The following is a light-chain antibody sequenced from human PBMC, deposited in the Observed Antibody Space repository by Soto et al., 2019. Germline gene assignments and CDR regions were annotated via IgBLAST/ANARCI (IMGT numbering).Light chain of an antibody. CDR1: SSDVGSYNR. Sequence: QSALTQPASVSGSPGQSITISCTGTSSDVGSYNRVSWYQQHPGKAPKLMIYEGSKRPSGVSNRFSGSKSGNTASLTISGLQAEDEDDYYCCSYAGSSTSKVFGGGTKLTVL. CDR2: EGS. CDR3: CSYAGSSTSKV. J-gene: IGLJ2*01. V-gene: IGLV2-23*01.